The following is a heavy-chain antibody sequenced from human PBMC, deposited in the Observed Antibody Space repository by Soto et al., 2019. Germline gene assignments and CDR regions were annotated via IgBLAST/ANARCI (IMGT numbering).Heavy chain of an antibody. V-gene: IGHV3-74*01. CDR3: SGYYSYAFDI. J-gene: IGHJ3*02. Sequence: PGGSLRLSCAASGFIFSSYWMHWVRQAPGKGLVWVSRINSDGSSTTYADSVKGRFTISRDNAKNTLYLQMNSLRAEDTAVYYCSGYYSYAFDIWSQGTMVTISS. D-gene: IGHD3-22*01. CDR1: GFIFSSYW. CDR2: INSDGSST.